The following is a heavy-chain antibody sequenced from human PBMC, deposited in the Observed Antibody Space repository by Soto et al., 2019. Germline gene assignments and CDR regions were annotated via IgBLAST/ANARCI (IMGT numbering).Heavy chain of an antibody. CDR2: ISPKSGGT. D-gene: IGHD3-10*01. CDR1: GYTFSDYY. J-gene: IGHJ4*02. CDR3: ARGPRAQLWFPNVY. Sequence: ASVKVSCKASGYTFSDYYLHWLRQAPGQGLEWMGWISPKSGGTHYAPKFEGRVTLTTDTSISTAFMELSRLTSDDTAVYYCARGPRAQLWFPNVYWGQGTLVTVSS. V-gene: IGHV1-2*02.